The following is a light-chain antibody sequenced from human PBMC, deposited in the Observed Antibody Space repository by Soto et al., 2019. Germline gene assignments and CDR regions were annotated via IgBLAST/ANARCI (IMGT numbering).Light chain of an antibody. CDR2: GAS. CDR3: QQYNNWPYT. J-gene: IGKJ2*01. CDR1: QTVYSN. Sequence: EIVMTQSPAALSVSPGEGATLSCRASQTVYSNLAWYQQKPGLAPRLLIHGASTRATGIPDRFSGSASGTEFTLTISSLQSEDFAVYYCQQYNNWPYTFGQGTKVEIK. V-gene: IGKV3-15*01.